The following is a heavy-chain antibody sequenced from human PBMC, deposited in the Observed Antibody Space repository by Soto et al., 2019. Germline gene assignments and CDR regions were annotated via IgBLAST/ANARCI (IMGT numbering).Heavy chain of an antibody. CDR3: ARPRGGAAAPGGMDV. CDR2: IYYSGST. CDR1: GGSISSSSYY. D-gene: IGHD6-13*01. Sequence: PSETLSLTCTVSGGSISSSSYYWGWIRQPPGKGLEWIGSIYYSGSTYYNPSLKSRVTISVDTSKNQFSLKLSSVTAADTAVYYCARPRGGAAAPGGMDVWGQGTTVTAP. V-gene: IGHV4-39*01. J-gene: IGHJ6*02.